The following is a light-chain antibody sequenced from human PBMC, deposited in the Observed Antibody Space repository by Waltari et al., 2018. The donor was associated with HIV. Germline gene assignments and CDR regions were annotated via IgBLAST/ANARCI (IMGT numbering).Light chain of an antibody. V-gene: IGLV2-23*02. CDR1: SSAFGSYNL. CDR2: EVS. Sequence: QSALTQPASVSGSPGQSITISCTGTSSAFGSYNLVSWYQQHPGVVPKLMIYEVSKRPSGVSDRFSGSKSGNTASLTISGLQAEDEADYYCCSYAGSSSTFYVVFGGGTKLTVL. J-gene: IGLJ2*01. CDR3: CSYAGSSSTFYVV.